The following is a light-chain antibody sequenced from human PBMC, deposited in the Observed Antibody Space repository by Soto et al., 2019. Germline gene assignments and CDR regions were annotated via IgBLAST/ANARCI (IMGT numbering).Light chain of an antibody. Sequence: QSALTQPASVSASPGQSITIPCTGTSSDVGSYNLVSWFQQHPGKVPKLLIYEGTKRPSGLSDRFSGSKSGNTASLTISGLQAEDEADYYCAVWDDSLNGLWVFGGGTKLTVL. CDR1: SSDVGSYNL. CDR3: AVWDDSLNGLWV. CDR2: EGT. V-gene: IGLV2-23*01. J-gene: IGLJ3*02.